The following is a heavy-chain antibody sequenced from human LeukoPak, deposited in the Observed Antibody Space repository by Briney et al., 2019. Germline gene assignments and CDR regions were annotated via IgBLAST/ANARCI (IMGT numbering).Heavy chain of an antibody. D-gene: IGHD5-24*01. CDR2: VYHGGNT. V-gene: IGHV4-59*01. CDR3: ARGDGQDGNFDY. J-gene: IGHJ4*02. CDR1: GGSISRYY. Sequence: PSETLSLTCTVSGGSISRYYWSWIRQPPGKGLEWIGYVYHGGNTRYNPSLKSRVTVLGDTSKNQFSLRLTSVTAADTAVYYCARGDGQDGNFDYWGQGTLVTVSS.